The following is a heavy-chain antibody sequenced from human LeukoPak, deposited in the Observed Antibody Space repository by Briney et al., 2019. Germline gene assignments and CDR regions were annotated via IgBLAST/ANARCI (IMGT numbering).Heavy chain of an antibody. CDR1: EFTFSSYA. D-gene: IGHD6-13*01. CDR2: ISYDGSNN. Sequence: GGSLRLSCAASEFTFSSYAMHWVRQAPGKGLEWVAVISYDGSNNYYADSVKGRFTISRDNSKNTLYLQMNSLRAEDTAVYYCARESRYSSSWYQAYYYYYMDVWGKGTTVTVSS. V-gene: IGHV3-30*04. CDR3: ARESRYSSSWYQAYYYYYMDV. J-gene: IGHJ6*03.